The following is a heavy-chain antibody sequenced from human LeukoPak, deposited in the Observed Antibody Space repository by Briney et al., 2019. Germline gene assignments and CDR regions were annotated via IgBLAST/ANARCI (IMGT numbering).Heavy chain of an antibody. CDR1: GYTFTSYY. D-gene: IGHD2-2*01. J-gene: IGHJ5*02. CDR3: ARDRQDCSSTSCYFPENWFDP. CDR2: INPSGGST. Sequence: ASVKVSCKASGYTFTSYYMHWVRQAPGQGLEWMGIINPSGGSTSYAQKFQGRVTMTRDTSTSTVYMELSSLRSEDTAVYYCARDRQDCSSTSCYFPENWFDPRGQGTLVTVSS. V-gene: IGHV1-46*01.